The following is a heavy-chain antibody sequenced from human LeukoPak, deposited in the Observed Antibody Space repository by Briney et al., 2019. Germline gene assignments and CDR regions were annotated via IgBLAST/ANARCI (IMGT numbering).Heavy chain of an antibody. D-gene: IGHD6-13*01. CDR3: ARDKLAAAGSFDY. Sequence: GGSLRLSCGASGFTFSSYSMNWVRQAPRKGLEWVSSISSSSSYIYYEDSVKGRFTISRDNAKNSLYLQMNSLRAEDTAVYYCARDKLAAAGSFDYWGQGTLVTVSS. CDR2: ISSSSSYI. J-gene: IGHJ4*02. V-gene: IGHV3-21*01. CDR1: GFTFSSYS.